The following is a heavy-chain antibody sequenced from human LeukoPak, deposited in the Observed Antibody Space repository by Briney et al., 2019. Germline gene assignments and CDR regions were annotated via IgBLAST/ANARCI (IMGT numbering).Heavy chain of an antibody. V-gene: IGHV3-11*01. CDR1: GFTFSDYY. CDR2: ISSSGSTI. Sequence: GGSLRLSCAASGFTFSDYYMGWIRQAPGKGLEWVSYISSSGSTIYYADSVKGRFTISRDNAKNSLYLQMNSLRAEDTAVYYCARDGSSYYYYYMDVWGKGTTVTVSS. CDR3: ARDGSSYYYYYMDV. J-gene: IGHJ6*03. D-gene: IGHD6-19*01.